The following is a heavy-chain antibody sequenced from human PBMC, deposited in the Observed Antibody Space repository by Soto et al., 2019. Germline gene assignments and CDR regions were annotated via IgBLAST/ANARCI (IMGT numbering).Heavy chain of an antibody. CDR2: IIPIFNTA. Sequence: QVQLVQSGAEVKKPGSSVKVSCKASGGTLSNYAFTWVRQAPGQGLEWMGGIIPIFNTANYAQKFQGRVTITADEPKSTAYREVNSLRSEDTAIYFCARVRPTDSVGNSNTGRAVGGKGPTVTVSS. J-gene: IGHJ6*04. CDR1: GGTLSNYA. CDR3: ARVRPTDSVGNSNTGRAV. D-gene: IGHD1-1*01. V-gene: IGHV1-69*01.